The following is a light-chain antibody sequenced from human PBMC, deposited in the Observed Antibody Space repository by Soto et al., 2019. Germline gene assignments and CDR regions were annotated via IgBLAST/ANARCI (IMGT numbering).Light chain of an antibody. CDR2: GNT. V-gene: IGLV1-40*01. CDR3: QSYDDSLSVPYV. Sequence: QSVLTQPPSVSGAPGQRVTISCTGSSSNIGSTYDVQWYQQLPGTAPKLLIHGNTNRPSGVPDRFSGSKSGTSASLAITGLHADDEADYYWQSYDDSLSVPYVFGIGTQVTVL. CDR1: SSNIGSTYD. J-gene: IGLJ1*01.